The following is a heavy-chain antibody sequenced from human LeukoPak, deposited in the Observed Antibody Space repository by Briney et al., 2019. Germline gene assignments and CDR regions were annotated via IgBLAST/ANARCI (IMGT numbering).Heavy chain of an antibody. CDR1: GGSISSSSYY. J-gene: IGHJ4*02. CDR2: IYYSGST. Sequence: SETLFLTRTVSGGSISSSSYYWGWIRQPPGKGLEWIGSIYYSGSTYYNPSLKSRVTISVDTSKNQFSLKLSSVTAADTAVYYCASYGSQYCSGGSCNYWGQGTLVTVSS. V-gene: IGHV4-39*01. D-gene: IGHD2-15*01. CDR3: ASYGSQYCSGGSCNY.